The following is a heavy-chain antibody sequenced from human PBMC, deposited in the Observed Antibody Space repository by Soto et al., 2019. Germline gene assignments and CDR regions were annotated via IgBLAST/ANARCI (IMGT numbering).Heavy chain of an antibody. CDR1: GGSISSSSYY. D-gene: IGHD2-2*02. Sequence: QLQLQESGPGLVKPSETLSLTCTVSGGSISSSSYYWGWIRQPPGKGLEWIGSIYYSGSTYYNPSLKSRVTISVDTSKNQFSLTLGSVTAADTAVYYCARHDAERNCSSTSCYTGDWFDPWGQGTLVTVSS. J-gene: IGHJ5*02. CDR3: ARHDAERNCSSTSCYTGDWFDP. CDR2: IYYSGST. V-gene: IGHV4-39*01.